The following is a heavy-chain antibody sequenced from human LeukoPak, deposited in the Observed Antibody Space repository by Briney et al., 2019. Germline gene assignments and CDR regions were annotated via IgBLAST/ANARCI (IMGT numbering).Heavy chain of an antibody. V-gene: IGHV3-53*01. D-gene: IGHD3-16*01. Sequence: GGSLRLSCTASGFTFGDYVMSWVRQAPGKGLEWVSFIYSAGSTHYSDSVKGRFTISIDNSKNTLYPQMNSLRAEDTAVYYCARRAGAYTHPYDYWGQGTLVTVS. CDR2: IYSAGST. CDR3: ARRAGAYTHPYDY. J-gene: IGHJ4*02. CDR1: GFTFGDYV.